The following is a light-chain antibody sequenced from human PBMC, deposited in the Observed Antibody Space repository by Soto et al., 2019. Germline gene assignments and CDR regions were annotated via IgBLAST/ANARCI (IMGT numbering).Light chain of an antibody. Sequence: DIQMTQSPSTLSASVGDRVTITCRASQSISNWLAWYQQKPGKPPHLLIYDASTLESGVPSRFSGSGSGTEFTLTISSLQPDDFATYYCQQYNSYSRTFGQGTKVEIK. J-gene: IGKJ1*01. CDR2: DAS. CDR1: QSISNW. V-gene: IGKV1-5*01. CDR3: QQYNSYSRT.